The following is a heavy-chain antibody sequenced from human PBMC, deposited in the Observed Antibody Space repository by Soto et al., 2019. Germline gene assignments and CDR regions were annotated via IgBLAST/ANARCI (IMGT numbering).Heavy chain of an antibody. V-gene: IGHV4-30-4*01. J-gene: IGHJ4*02. CDR3: ASGYYDILTGRDTKYYFDY. D-gene: IGHD3-9*01. Sequence: SETLSLTCAVYCGSFSSYYWSWIRQPPGKGLEWIGYIYYSGNTYYNPSLKSRVMISVDTSKNQFSLNLSSVTAADTAVYYCASGYYDILTGRDTKYYFDYWGQGALVTVSS. CDR1: CGSFSSYY. CDR2: IYYSGNT.